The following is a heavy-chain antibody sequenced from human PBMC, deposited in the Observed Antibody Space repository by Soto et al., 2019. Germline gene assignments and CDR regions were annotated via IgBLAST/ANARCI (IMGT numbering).Heavy chain of an antibody. Sequence: LSLTFTVSGDSIISSDFYWGWVRQPPGKCLEWIGSIFYLGSSYYNPSLKSRVTMSVDTSKNQFSLRLRSVTAADTALYFCARHSLALRKNNWFDPWGQGIMVTVSS. D-gene: IGHD3-3*02. CDR3: ARHSLALRKNNWFDP. CDR1: GDSIISSDFY. CDR2: IFYLGSS. V-gene: IGHV4-39*01. J-gene: IGHJ5*02.